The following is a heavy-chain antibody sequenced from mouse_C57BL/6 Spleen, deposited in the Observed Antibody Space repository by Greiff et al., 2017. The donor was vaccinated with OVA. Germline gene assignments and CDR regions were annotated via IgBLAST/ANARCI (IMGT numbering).Heavy chain of an antibody. D-gene: IGHD2-3*01. CDR1: GYTFTSYW. V-gene: IGHV1-64*01. CDR3: AREWNDGYYN. J-gene: IGHJ2*01. Sequence: QVQLQQPGAELVKPGASVKLSCKASGYTFTSYWMRWVKPRPGQGLEWIGMIHPNSGSTNYNEKFKSKATLTVDKSSSTAYMQLSSLTSEDSAVYYCAREWNDGYYNWGQGTTLTVSS. CDR2: IHPNSGST.